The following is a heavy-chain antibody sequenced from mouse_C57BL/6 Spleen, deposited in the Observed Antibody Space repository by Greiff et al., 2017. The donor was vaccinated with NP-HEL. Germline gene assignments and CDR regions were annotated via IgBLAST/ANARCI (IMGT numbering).Heavy chain of an antibody. D-gene: IGHD2-4*01. CDR1: GYTFTSYW. Sequence: QVQLKQPGAELVRPGSSVKLSCKASGYTFTSYWMHWVKQRPIQGLEWIGNIDPSDSETHYNQKFKDKATLTVDKSSSTAYMQLSSLTSEDSAVYYCARGHDYDEAWFAYWGQGTLVTVSA. J-gene: IGHJ3*01. V-gene: IGHV1-52*01. CDR3: ARGHDYDEAWFAY. CDR2: IDPSDSET.